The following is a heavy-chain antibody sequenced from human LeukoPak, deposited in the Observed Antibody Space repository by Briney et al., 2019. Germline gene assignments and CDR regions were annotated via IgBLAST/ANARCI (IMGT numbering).Heavy chain of an antibody. CDR3: ARVYGSGYLYYYYAMDV. CDR1: RFTFNSYW. Sequence: GGSLRLSCAASRFTFNSYWMSWVRQAPGKGLEWVANIKQDGSEKYYVDSVKGRFTISRDNAKNSLYLQMNSLRAEDTAVYYCARVYGSGYLYYYYAMDVWSQGTTVTVSS. J-gene: IGHJ6*02. D-gene: IGHD3-22*01. V-gene: IGHV3-7*03. CDR2: IKQDGSEK.